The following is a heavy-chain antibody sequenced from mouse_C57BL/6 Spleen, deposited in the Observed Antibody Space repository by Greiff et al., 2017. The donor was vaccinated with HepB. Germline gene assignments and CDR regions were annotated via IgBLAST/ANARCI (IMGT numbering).Heavy chain of an antibody. CDR2: INPSNGGT. CDR3: ARSETTVVATDWYFDV. Sequence: QVQLQQPGTELVKPGASVKLSCKASGYTFTSYWMHWVKQRPGQGLEWIGNINPSNGGTNYNEKFKSKATLTVDKSSSTAYMQLSSLTSEDSAVYYCARSETTVVATDWYFDVWGTGTTVTVSS. D-gene: IGHD1-1*01. J-gene: IGHJ1*03. V-gene: IGHV1-53*01. CDR1: GYTFTSYW.